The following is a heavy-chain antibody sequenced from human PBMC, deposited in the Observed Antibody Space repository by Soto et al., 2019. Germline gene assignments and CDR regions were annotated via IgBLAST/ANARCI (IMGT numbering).Heavy chain of an antibody. V-gene: IGHV3-7*05. CDR3: TREKN. CDR2: IKQDGSEK. J-gene: IGHJ4*01. Sequence: ELHLVESGGDLAQPGGSLRLSRAGADCTCSTCWMGWVRQSPGKGPEWVANIKQDGSEKSYLDSVKGRITISRDNAKKSLYQQINSPKAEDTAVYYCTREKNWGHGTLIIVSS. CDR1: DCTCSTCW.